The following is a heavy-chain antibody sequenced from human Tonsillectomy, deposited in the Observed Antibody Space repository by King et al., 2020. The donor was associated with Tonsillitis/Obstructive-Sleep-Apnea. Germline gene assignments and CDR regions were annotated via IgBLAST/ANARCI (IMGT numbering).Heavy chain of an antibody. CDR3: ARGESGDDAFDV. V-gene: IGHV3-53*01. Sequence: KLVQSGGGLIQPGGSLRLSCAVSGFSVSFNFMNWVRQAPGKGLEWVSLISRGDKTYYADSVKGRFTISRDNSRNTLYLQMNSLRADDTAVSYCARGESGDDAFDVWGLGTMVTVSS. CDR2: ISRGDKT. J-gene: IGHJ3*01. CDR1: GFSVSFNF. D-gene: IGHD7-27*01.